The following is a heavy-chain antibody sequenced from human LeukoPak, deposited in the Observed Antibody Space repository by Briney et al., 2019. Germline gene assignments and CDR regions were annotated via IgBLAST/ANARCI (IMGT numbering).Heavy chain of an antibody. V-gene: IGHV4-4*07. CDR2: IYSSGST. J-gene: IGHJ5*02. D-gene: IGHD6-13*01. Sequence: IGRIYSSGSTNYNPSLKSRVTMSIDTSKNQLSLKLISVTAADTAVYYCARQMSAAGVPNWFDPWGQGILVTVSS. CDR3: ARQMSAAGVPNWFDP.